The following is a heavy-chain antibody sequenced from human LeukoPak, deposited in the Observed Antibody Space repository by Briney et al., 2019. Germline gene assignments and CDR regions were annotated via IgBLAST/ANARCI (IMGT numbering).Heavy chain of an antibody. D-gene: IGHD1-26*01. CDR3: AKGGSGNFPFDY. Sequence: PGGSLRLSCAASRFTFSSSAVSWVRQAPGKGLEWVSGITYSGGSTYYADSVKGRFTISRDNSKNTLYLQMSSLRAEDTAAYYCAKGGSGNFPFDYWGQGTLVTVSS. CDR1: RFTFSSSA. J-gene: IGHJ4*02. V-gene: IGHV3-23*01. CDR2: ITYSGGST.